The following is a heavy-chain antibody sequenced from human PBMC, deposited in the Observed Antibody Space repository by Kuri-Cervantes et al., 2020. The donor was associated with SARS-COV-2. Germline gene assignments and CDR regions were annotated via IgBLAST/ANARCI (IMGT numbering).Heavy chain of an antibody. J-gene: IGHJ4*02. Sequence: ETLSLTCAVYGGSFSGYYWSWIRRPPGKGLEWVANIKQDGSEKYYVDSVKGRFTISRDNAKNSLYLQMNSLRAEDTAVYYCARDREMYYDFWSGYYYFDYWGQGTLVTVSS. CDR3: ARDREMYYDFWSGYYYFDY. D-gene: IGHD3-3*01. CDR2: IKQDGSEK. CDR1: GGSFSGYY. V-gene: IGHV3-7*01.